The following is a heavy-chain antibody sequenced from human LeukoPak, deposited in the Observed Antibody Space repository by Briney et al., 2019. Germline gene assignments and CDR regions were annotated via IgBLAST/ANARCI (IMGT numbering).Heavy chain of an antibody. CDR3: ARAQSYLVPFDI. Sequence: ASVKVSCKASGHTFTGHYMHWVRQAPGQGLDWMGWINPNSGGTNYAQQLQGRVTLTMDTSINTVYMELSRLRSDDTAVYYCARAQSYLVPFDIWGQGTMVTASS. D-gene: IGHD6-6*01. CDR1: GHTFTGHY. V-gene: IGHV1-2*02. J-gene: IGHJ3*02. CDR2: INPNSGGT.